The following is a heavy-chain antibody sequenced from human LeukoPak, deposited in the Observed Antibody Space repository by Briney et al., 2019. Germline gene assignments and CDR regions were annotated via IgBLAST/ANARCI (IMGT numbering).Heavy chain of an antibody. Sequence: SETLSLTSTVSGGSISSYYWSWIRQPPGKGLEWIGYIYYSGSTNYNPSLKSRVTISVDTSKNQFSLQLSSVTAADTAVCYCASRDGYNGSFDYWGQGTLVTVSS. CDR3: ASRDGYNGSFDY. CDR1: GGSISSYY. V-gene: IGHV4-59*01. CDR2: IYYSGST. J-gene: IGHJ4*02. D-gene: IGHD5-24*01.